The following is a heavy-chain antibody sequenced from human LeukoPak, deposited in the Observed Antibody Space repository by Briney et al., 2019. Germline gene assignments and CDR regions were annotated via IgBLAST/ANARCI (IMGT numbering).Heavy chain of an antibody. CDR1: GGSFSGYY. J-gene: IGHJ5*02. CDR3: ATALQGSKVRGVTNWFDP. Sequence: TASETLSLTCAVYGGSFSGYYWSWIRQPPGKGLEWIGEINHSGSTNYNPSLKSRVTISVDTSKNQFSLKLSSVTAADTAVYYCATALQGSKVRGVTNWFDPWGQGTLVTVSS. V-gene: IGHV4-34*01. CDR2: INHSGST. D-gene: IGHD3-10*01.